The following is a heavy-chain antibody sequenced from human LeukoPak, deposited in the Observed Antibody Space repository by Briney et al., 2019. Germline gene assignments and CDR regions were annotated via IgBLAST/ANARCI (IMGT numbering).Heavy chain of an antibody. J-gene: IGHJ3*02. V-gene: IGHV4-61*02. CDR2: IYTSGST. CDR1: GGPISSGSYY. CDR3: ARVRYSYDAFDI. Sequence: SETLSLTCTVSGGPISSGSYYWSWLRQPAGKGLEWIGRIYTSGSTNYNPSLKSRVTISVDTSKNQFSLKLSSVTAADTAVYYCARVRYSYDAFDIWGQGTMVTVSS. D-gene: IGHD5-18*01.